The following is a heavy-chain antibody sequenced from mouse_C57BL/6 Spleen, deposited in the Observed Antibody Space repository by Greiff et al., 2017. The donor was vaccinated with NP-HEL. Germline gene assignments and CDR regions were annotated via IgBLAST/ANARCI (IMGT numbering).Heavy chain of an antibody. V-gene: IGHV1-81*01. Sequence: QVQLKQSGAELARPGASVKLSCKASGYTFTSYGISWVKQRTGQGLEWIGEIYPRSGNTYYNEKFKGKATLTADKSSSTAYMELRSLTSEDSAVYFCARRAWDGYFDYWGQGTTLTVSS. CDR2: IYPRSGNT. J-gene: IGHJ2*01. D-gene: IGHD4-1*01. CDR3: ARRAWDGYFDY. CDR1: GYTFTSYG.